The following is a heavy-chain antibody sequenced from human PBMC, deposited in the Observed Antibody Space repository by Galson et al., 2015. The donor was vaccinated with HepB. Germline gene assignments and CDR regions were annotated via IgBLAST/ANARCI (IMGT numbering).Heavy chain of an antibody. CDR1: GFTFSSYS. V-gene: IGHV3-48*01. CDR3: ARDRSDGDSAFDY. J-gene: IGHJ4*02. CDR2: ISSSSSTI. D-gene: IGHD4-17*01. Sequence: SLRLSCAASGFTFSSYSVNWVRQAPGKGLEWVSYISSSSSTIYYADSVKGRFTISRDNAKNSLYLQMNSLRAEDTAVYYCARDRSDGDSAFDYWGQGTLVTVSS.